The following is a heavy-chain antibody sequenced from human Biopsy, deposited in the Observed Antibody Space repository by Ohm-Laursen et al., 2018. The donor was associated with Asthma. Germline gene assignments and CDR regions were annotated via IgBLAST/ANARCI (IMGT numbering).Heavy chain of an antibody. CDR1: GFTFSGYS. D-gene: IGHD2-8*01. J-gene: IGHJ5*01. CDR3: ARDLSGYCTSSACYGFDS. Sequence: LRLSCAASGFTFSGYSMNWVRQHPGKGLEWIGYINYSGSTFYSPSLESRVTVSVDTSKNQFSLKLSSVTAADTAVYYCARDLSGYCTSSACYGFDSWGQGTLVTVSS. CDR2: INYSGST. V-gene: IGHV4-31*02.